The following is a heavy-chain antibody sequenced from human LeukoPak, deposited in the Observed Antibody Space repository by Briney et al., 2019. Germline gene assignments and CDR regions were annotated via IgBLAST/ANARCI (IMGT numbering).Heavy chain of an antibody. V-gene: IGHV4-59*01. J-gene: IGHJ5*02. CDR3: ARDAPHYSNWFDP. Sequence: SETLSLTCTVSGGSISSYYWSWIRQPPGKGLEWIGYIYYSGSTNYNPSLKSRVTISVDTSKNQFSLKLSSVTAADTAVYYCARDAPHYSNWFDPWGQGTLVTVSS. CDR1: GGSISSYY. D-gene: IGHD3-10*01. CDR2: IYYSGST.